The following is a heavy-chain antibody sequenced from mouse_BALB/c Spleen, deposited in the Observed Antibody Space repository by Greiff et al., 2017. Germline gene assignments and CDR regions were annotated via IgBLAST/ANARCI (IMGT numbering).Heavy chain of an antibody. CDR1: GYSITSDYA. Sequence: EVQLVESGPGLVKPSQSLSLTCTVTGYSITSDYAWNWIRQFPGNKLEWMGYISYSGSTSYNPSLKSRISITRDTSKNQFFLQLNSVTTEDTATYYCANIYYGNPFPYWGQGTLVTVSA. D-gene: IGHD2-1*01. CDR3: ANIYYGNPFPY. CDR2: ISYSGST. J-gene: IGHJ3*01. V-gene: IGHV3-2*02.